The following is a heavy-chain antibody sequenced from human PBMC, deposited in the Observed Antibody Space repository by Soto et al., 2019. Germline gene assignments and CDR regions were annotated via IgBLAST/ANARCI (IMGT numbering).Heavy chain of an antibody. V-gene: IGHV4-59*01. CDR1: GDSTINSY. CDR3: ERADTVHHVDL. D-gene: IGHD3-10*02. J-gene: IGHJ5*02. Sequence: PSETLSLTCTVSGDSTINSYWSWIRQAPGKGPEWLGYLSYNGGTNHNPSLQGRATMSVDTSQNRFSLSLNSVTAADTAVYYCERADTVHHVDLFGQGILVTVSS. CDR2: LSYNGGT.